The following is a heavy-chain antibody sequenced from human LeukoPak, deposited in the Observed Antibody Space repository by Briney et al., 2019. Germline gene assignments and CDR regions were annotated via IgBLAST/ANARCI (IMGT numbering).Heavy chain of an antibody. CDR2: INHSGST. V-gene: IGHV4-34*01. D-gene: IGHD1-26*01. J-gene: IGHJ4*02. Sequence: SETLSLTCAVYGGSFSGYYWSWIRQPPGKGLEWIGEINHSGSTNYNPSLKSRVTISVDTSKNQFSLKLSSVTAADTAVYYCARTMSARYYGRGLFDYWGQGTLATVSS. CDR1: GGSFSGYY. CDR3: ARTMSARYYGRGLFDY.